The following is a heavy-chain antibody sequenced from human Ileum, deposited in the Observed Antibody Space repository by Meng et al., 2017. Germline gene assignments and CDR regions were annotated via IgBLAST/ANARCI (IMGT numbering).Heavy chain of an antibody. V-gene: IGHV4-61*08. CDR2: AST. D-gene: IGHD1-26*01. Sequence: HREGWGPGLVRPSETLSLSCTVSGGSVSRAGYQWGWIRQPPGKGLEWIGYASTNYNPSLKSRVTISLDTSRNQFSLSLSSVTAADTAVYYCARDHMGSLDYWGQGILVTVSS. CDR1: GGSVSRAGYQ. J-gene: IGHJ4*02. CDR3: ARDHMGSLDY.